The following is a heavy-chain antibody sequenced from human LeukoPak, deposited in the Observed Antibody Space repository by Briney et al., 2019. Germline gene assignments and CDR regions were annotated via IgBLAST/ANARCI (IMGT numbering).Heavy chain of an antibody. D-gene: IGHD3-10*01. CDR3: ARDSVLEGSGSY. Sequence: GGSLRLSCEVSGFTFRSYSMNWVRQAPGKGLEWVSSISSSSSYIHYADSVKGRFTISRDNAKNSVYLQMNSLRAEDTAVYYCARDSVLEGSGSYWGQGTLVTVSS. CDR2: ISSSSSYI. V-gene: IGHV3-21*01. J-gene: IGHJ4*02. CDR1: GFTFRSYS.